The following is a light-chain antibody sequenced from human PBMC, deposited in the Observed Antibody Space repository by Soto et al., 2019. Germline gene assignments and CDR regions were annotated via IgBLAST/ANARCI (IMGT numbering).Light chain of an antibody. CDR2: DVS. J-gene: IGLJ2*01. V-gene: IGLV2-11*01. CDR3: CSYAGSYTYVV. Sequence: QSALTQPRSVSGSPGQSVTISCTGTSSDVAAYNYVSWYQQHPGKAPKLLICDVSRRPSGVPDRFSGSKSGNTASLTISGLQAEDEADYYCCSYAGSYTYVVFGGGTKLT. CDR1: SSDVAAYNY.